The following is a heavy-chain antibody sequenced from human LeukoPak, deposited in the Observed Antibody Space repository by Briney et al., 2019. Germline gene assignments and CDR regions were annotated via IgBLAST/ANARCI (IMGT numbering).Heavy chain of an antibody. V-gene: IGHV4-59*08. CDR2: IYYSGST. Sequence: PSETLSLTCTVSGGSISSYYWSWIRQPPGKGLEWIGYIYYSGSTNYNPSLKSRVTISVDTSKNQFSLKLSSVTAADTAVYYCAREAVAGASFDLWGRGTLVTVSS. CDR1: GGSISSYY. CDR3: AREAVAGASFDL. D-gene: IGHD6-19*01. J-gene: IGHJ2*01.